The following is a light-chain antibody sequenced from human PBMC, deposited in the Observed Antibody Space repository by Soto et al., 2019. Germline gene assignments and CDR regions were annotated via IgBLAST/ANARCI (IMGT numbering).Light chain of an antibody. CDR2: DVA. J-gene: IGLJ1*01. CDR1: SSDVGSYDY. Sequence: QSVLTQPASVSGSPGQSITISCTGTSSDVGSYDYVSWYQHHPGKAPKLMIYDVANRPSGVSNRFSGSKSGNTASLTISGLQAEDEADYYCNSYTSTRTYVFGTGTRSPS. V-gene: IGLV2-14*03. CDR3: NSYTSTRTYV.